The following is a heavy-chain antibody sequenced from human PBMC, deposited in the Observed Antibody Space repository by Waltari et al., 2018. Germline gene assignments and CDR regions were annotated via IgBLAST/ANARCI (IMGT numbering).Heavy chain of an antibody. D-gene: IGHD3-22*01. CDR3: ARDGLYYDSSGYYYAPGEY. V-gene: IGHV1-18*01. Sequence: QVQLVQSGAEVKKPGASVKVSCKASGYTFTSYGISWVRQAPGQGLEWMGWVSAYNGNTNDAQKLQGRVTMTTDTSTSTAYMELRSLRSDDTAVYYCARDGLYYDSSGYYYAPGEYWGQGTLVTVSS. CDR1: GYTFTSYG. CDR2: VSAYNGNT. J-gene: IGHJ4*02.